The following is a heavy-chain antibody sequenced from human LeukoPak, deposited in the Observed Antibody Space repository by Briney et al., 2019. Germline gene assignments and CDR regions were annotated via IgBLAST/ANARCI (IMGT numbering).Heavy chain of an antibody. CDR2: IKQDGSEK. V-gene: IGHV3-7*01. J-gene: IGHJ3*02. CDR1: GFTFSSYW. D-gene: IGHD3-10*01. CDR3: ARARRITMVRGAISI. Sequence: GGSLRLSCAASGFTFSSYWMSWVRQAPGKGLEWVANIKQDGSEKYYVDSVKGRFTISRDNAKNSLYLQTNSLRAEDTAVYYCARARRITMVRGAISIWGQGTMVTVSS.